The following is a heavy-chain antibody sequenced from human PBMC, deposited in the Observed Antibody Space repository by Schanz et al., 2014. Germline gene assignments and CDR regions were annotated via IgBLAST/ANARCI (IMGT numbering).Heavy chain of an antibody. CDR1: GFTVNTNY. CDR2: MYINSGST. Sequence: EVQLVESGGGLIQPGGSLRLSCAVSGFTVNTNYMSWVRQAPGKGLEWISSMYINSGSTQYADSVKGRFIISRDSSKNTLFLQMNSLRAEDTAVYYCARRGRYNWNDYGMDVWGQGTTVTVSS. CDR3: ARRGRYNWNDYGMDV. D-gene: IGHD1-20*01. J-gene: IGHJ6*02. V-gene: IGHV3-53*01.